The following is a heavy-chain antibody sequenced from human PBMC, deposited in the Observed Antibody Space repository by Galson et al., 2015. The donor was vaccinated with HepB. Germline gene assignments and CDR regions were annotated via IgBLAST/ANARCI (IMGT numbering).Heavy chain of an antibody. D-gene: IGHD6-19*01. CDR2: IWYDGSNK. CDR1: GFTFSSYG. Sequence: SLRLSCAASGFTFSSYGMHWVRQAPGKGLEWVAVIWYDGSNKYYADSVKGRFTISRDNSKNTLYLQMNSLRAEDTAVYYCAREPVGAVAGGGFVYWGQGTLVTVSS. V-gene: IGHV3-33*01. CDR3: AREPVGAVAGGGFVY. J-gene: IGHJ4*02.